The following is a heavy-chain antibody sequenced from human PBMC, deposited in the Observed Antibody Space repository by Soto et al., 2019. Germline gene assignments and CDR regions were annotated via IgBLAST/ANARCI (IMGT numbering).Heavy chain of an antibody. V-gene: IGHV1-69*04. J-gene: IGHJ5*02. Sequence: ASVKVSCKASGGTFSSYTISWVRQAPGQGLEWMGRIIHILGIANYAQKFQGRVTITGDKSTSTAYMELSSLRAEDTAVYYCARDLGAGTGGNWFDPWGQGTLVTVSS. CDR1: GGTFSSYT. CDR3: ARDLGAGTGGNWFDP. CDR2: IIHILGIA.